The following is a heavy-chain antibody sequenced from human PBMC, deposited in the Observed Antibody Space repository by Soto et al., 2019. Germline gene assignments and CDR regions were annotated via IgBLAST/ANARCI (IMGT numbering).Heavy chain of an antibody. Sequence: QLQQWGAGLLKPSETLSLTCVVSGGSFSTYYYNWIRQSPGKGLEWIGEINHSGSNNYSPSLKSRVTMSLDTSKIQFSLKLTSVTAADTAVYYCARGGSNDWQVAFDIWCQGTMVTVSS. J-gene: IGHJ3*02. CDR1: GGSFSTYY. CDR3: ARGGSNDWQVAFDI. CDR2: INHSGSN. V-gene: IGHV4-34*01. D-gene: IGHD3-9*01.